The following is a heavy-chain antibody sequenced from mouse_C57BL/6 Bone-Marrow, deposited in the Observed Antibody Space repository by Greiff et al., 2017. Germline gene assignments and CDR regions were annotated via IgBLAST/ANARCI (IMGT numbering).Heavy chain of an antibody. CDR3: ARRVEHYYYAMDY. J-gene: IGHJ4*01. V-gene: IGHV1-4*01. Sequence: QVQLQQSGAELVRPGASVKMSCKASGYTFTSYTMHWVHQRPGQGLEWIGYINPSSGYTKYNQKFKGKATLTADKSSSTAYMQLSSLTSEDSAVYYGARRVEHYYYAMDYWGQGTSVTVSA. CDR2: INPSSGYT. CDR1: GYTFTSYT.